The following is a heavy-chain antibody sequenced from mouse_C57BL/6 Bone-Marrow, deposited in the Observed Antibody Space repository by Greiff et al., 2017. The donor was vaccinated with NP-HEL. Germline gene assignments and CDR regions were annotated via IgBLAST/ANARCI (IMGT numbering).Heavy chain of an antibody. V-gene: IGHV5-16*01. Sequence: EVQVVESEGGLVQPGSSMKLSCTASGFTFSDYYMAWVRQVPEKGLEWVANINYDGSSTYYLDSLKSRFIISRDNAKNILYLQMSSLKSEDTATYYCARDGGYSNYEFAYWGQGTLVTVSA. D-gene: IGHD2-5*01. CDR1: GFTFSDYY. CDR2: INYDGSST. J-gene: IGHJ3*01. CDR3: ARDGGYSNYEFAY.